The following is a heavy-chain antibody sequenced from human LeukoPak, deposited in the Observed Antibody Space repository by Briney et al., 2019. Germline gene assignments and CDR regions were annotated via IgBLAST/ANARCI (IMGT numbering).Heavy chain of an antibody. V-gene: IGHV3-53*01. D-gene: IGHD2-15*01. CDR2: IYSGGDT. J-gene: IGHJ4*02. CDR3: SRRAGEYSHPYDY. Sequence: PGGSLRLSCTVSGFTVSTNPWSWVRQAPGKGLEWVSFIYSGGDTHYSDSGKGRFTISRDNSKNTLYLQMNSLRAEDTAIYYCSRRAGEYSHPYDYWGQGTLVTVSS. CDR1: GFTVSTNP.